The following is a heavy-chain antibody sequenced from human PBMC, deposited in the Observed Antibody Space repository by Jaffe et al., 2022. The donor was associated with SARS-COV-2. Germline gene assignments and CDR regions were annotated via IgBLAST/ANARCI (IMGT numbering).Heavy chain of an antibody. CDR2: IIPISDTP. Sequence: QVQLEQSGAEVKKPGSSVKVSCKASGGTFNRYAITWVRQAPGQGLEWMGGIIPISDTPRYAQKFQGRVTITADDSTATAYMELSSLRSEDTAVYYCARGGVSGSHLGWFDPWGQGILVTVSA. CDR1: GGTFNRYA. D-gene: IGHD1-26*01. CDR3: ARGGVSGSHLGWFDP. V-gene: IGHV1-69*01. J-gene: IGHJ5*02.